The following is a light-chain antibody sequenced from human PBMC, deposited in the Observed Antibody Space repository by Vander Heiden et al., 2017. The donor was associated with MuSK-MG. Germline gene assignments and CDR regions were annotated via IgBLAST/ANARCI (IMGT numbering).Light chain of an antibody. J-gene: IGKJ2*01. CDR2: AAS. CDR1: QSISSY. Sequence: DIQMTQSPSSLSASVGDRVPITCRASQSISSYLNWYQQKPGKAPKLLIYAASSLQSGVPSRFSGSGAGTDFTLTISSLKPEDFATYYCQQSYRNPPEPYTFGHGTKLEIK. V-gene: IGKV1-39*01. CDR3: QQSYRNPPEPYT.